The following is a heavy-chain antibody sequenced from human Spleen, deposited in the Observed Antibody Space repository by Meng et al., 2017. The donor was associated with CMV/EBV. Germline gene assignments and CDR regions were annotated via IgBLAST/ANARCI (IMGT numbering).Heavy chain of an antibody. Sequence: SRGSISSGDYYWTWIRQHPGKCLAWIGYIYYSGSTYYNPSLKSRITISIDTSKNQFSLKLTSVTAADTAVYYCATRTVKYDSSGYYRYWGQGTLVTVSS. V-gene: IGHV4-31*02. CDR3: ATRTVKYDSSGYYRY. CDR1: RGSISSGDYY. J-gene: IGHJ4*02. D-gene: IGHD3-22*01. CDR2: IYYSGST.